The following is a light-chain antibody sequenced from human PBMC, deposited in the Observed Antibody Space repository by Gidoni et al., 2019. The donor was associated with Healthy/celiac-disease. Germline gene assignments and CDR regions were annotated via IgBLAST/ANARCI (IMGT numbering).Light chain of an antibody. CDR3: AAWDDSLSGHWV. Sequence: QSVLTQPPSASGTPVQRVTITCSGSSSNIGSNYVYWYQQLPGTAPKLLIYRNNQRPSGVPDRFSGSKSGTSASLAISGLRSEDEADYYCAAWDDSLSGHWVFGGGTKLTVL. CDR2: RNN. CDR1: SSNIGSNY. J-gene: IGLJ3*02. V-gene: IGLV1-47*01.